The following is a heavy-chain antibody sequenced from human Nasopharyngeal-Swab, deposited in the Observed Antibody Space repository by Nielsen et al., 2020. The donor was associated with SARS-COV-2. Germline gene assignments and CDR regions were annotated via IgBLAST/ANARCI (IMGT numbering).Heavy chain of an antibody. V-gene: IGHV3-30*18. J-gene: IGHJ6*02. CDR3: AKEAEYYDILTGYYLSPGYGMDV. CDR2: ISYDGSNK. CDR1: GFTFSSYG. D-gene: IGHD3-9*01. Sequence: GGSLRLSCAASGFTFSSYGMHWVRQAPGKGLEWVAVISYDGSNKYYADSVKGRFTISRDNSKNTLYLQMNSLRAEDTAVYYCAKEAEYYDILTGYYLSPGYGMDVWGQGTTVTVSS.